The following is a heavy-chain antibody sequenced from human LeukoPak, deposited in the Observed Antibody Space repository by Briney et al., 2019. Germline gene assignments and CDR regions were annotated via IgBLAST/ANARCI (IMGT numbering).Heavy chain of an antibody. J-gene: IGHJ4*02. D-gene: IGHD4-11*01. V-gene: IGHV3-15*01. Sequence: GGSLRLSCAASGFSFSNAWMSWVRQAPGKGLEWVGRIKSKTDGGTVDYAPPVKGRFTISRDDSRNTLSLEMNFLKTEDTAVYYCTTDPGNYEIFWGRGTLVSVSS. CDR1: GFSFSNAW. CDR2: IKSKTDGGTV. CDR3: TTDPGNYEIF.